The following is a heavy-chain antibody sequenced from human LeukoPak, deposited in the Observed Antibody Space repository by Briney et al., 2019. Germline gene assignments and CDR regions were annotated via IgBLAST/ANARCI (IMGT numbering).Heavy chain of an antibody. D-gene: IGHD3-9*01. CDR3: ARQADYNTLTRYHKGYLDY. CDR1: GYSFTSYW. CDR2: IYPDDSDT. V-gene: IGHV5-51*01. Sequence: GESLKISCKASGYSFTSYWIAWVRQMPGKGPEWMGIIYPDDSDTRYSPSFQGQVTISADKSINTAYLQWNSLKASDTAMYYCARQADYNTLTRYHKGYLDYWGQGTLVTVSS. J-gene: IGHJ4*02.